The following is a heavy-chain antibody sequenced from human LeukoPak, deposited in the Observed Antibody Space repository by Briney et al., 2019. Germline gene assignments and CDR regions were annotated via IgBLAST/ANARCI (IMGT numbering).Heavy chain of an antibody. Sequence: GGSLRLSCAASGFTFSSYGMFWVRQAPGKGLEWVPLISYDGPNKYYSDSVKGRFTISRDNSKNTLYLQMNSLRAEDTAIYYCAKGRYTYGFHAFDIWGQGTMVAVSS. J-gene: IGHJ3*02. V-gene: IGHV3-30*18. CDR3: AKGRYTYGFHAFDI. CDR1: GFTFSSYG. CDR2: ISYDGPNK. D-gene: IGHD5-18*01.